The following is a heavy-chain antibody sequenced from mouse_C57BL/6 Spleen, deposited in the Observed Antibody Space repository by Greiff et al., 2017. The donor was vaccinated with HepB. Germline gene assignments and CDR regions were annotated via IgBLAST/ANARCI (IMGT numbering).Heavy chain of an antibody. CDR2: IHPNSGST. Sequence: QVQLQQPGAELVKPGASVKLSCKASGYTFTSYWMHWVKQRPGQGLEWIGMIHPNSGSTNYNEKFKSKATLTVDKSSSTAYMQLSSLTAEDSAVYYCAREGAAQAHYFDYWGQGTTLTGSS. J-gene: IGHJ2*01. CDR1: GYTFTSYW. V-gene: IGHV1-64*01. CDR3: AREGAAQAHYFDY. D-gene: IGHD3-2*02.